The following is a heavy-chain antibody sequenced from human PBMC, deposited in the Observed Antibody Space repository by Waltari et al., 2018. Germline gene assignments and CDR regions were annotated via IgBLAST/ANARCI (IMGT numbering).Heavy chain of an antibody. Sequence: VELLESGGGVVQHGGSLRLSCSASGLIFSCRGLHGVRQIPGKGLEWVALIGFDGNKIFDADSVRGRFTISRDNSNNIVFLQMNSLRPEDSGVYYCAKDGDYSLTEYDAFDVWGQGTVVTVSP. CDR3: AKDGDYSLTEYDAFDV. J-gene: IGHJ3*01. CDR2: IGFDGNKI. D-gene: IGHD4-17*01. CDR1: GLIFSCRG. V-gene: IGHV3-30*02.